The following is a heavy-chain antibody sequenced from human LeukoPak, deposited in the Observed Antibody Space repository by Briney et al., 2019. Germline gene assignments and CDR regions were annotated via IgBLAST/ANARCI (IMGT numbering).Heavy chain of an antibody. CDR2: IGTAGDT. D-gene: IGHD2-15*01. Sequence: GGSLRLSCAASGFTFSSYDMHWVRQATGKGLEWVSAIGTAGDTYYPGSVKGRFTISRENAKNPLYLQMNSLRAGDTAVYYCARGQHCSGGSCYSEVGDYWGQGTLVTVSS. CDR3: ARGQHCSGGSCYSEVGDY. CDR1: GFTFSSYD. J-gene: IGHJ4*02. V-gene: IGHV3-13*01.